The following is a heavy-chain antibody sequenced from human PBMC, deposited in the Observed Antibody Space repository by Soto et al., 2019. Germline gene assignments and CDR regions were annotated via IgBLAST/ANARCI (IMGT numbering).Heavy chain of an antibody. V-gene: IGHV1-3*01. CDR3: ARGSGGSSYYYYGMDV. Sequence: ASVKVSCKASGYTFSTYATHWVRQAPGQRLEWMGWINAANGNTKYSQKFQGRVTITRDTSASTAYMELSSLRSEDTAVYYCARGSGGSSYYYYGMDVWGQGTTVTVSS. J-gene: IGHJ6*02. CDR1: GYTFSTYA. CDR2: INAANGNT. D-gene: IGHD2-15*01.